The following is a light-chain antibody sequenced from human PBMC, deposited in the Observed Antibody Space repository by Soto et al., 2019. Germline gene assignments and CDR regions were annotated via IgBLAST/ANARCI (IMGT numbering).Light chain of an antibody. CDR2: DAS. V-gene: IGKV1-33*01. CDR1: QDIDKF. Sequence: DIQMTQSPSSLSASVGDRVTITFQASQDIDKFLNLYQQKPGKPPKLLIDDASNLATGVPSRFSGRGSGTDFTFTISSLQPEDFATYYCQQRNSYPITFGQGTRLEIK. CDR3: QQRNSYPIT. J-gene: IGKJ5*01.